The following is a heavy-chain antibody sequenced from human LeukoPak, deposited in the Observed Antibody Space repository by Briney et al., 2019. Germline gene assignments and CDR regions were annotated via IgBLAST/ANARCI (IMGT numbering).Heavy chain of an antibody. CDR1: GGSISSSSYH. CDR2: FYYSGST. Sequence: PSETLSLTCTVSGGSISSSSYHWGWIRQPPGKGLEWITNFYYSGSTYYNPSLKSRVTISVDTSKNQFSLKLSSVTAADTAVYYCARRPGGHRGAFDIWGQGTMVTVSS. V-gene: IGHV4-39*07. D-gene: IGHD1-14*01. J-gene: IGHJ3*02. CDR3: ARRPGGHRGAFDI.